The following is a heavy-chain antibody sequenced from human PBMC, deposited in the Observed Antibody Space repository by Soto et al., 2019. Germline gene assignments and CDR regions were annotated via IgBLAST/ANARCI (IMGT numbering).Heavy chain of an antibody. Sequence: GESLKISCNGSGYSFTNDWIGWVRQMPGKGLEWMGIIYPGDSDTRYRPSFQGQVTISVDKSISTAYLQWSSLKASDTAIYYCARHLYDYLDYWGQGTLVTVSS. V-gene: IGHV5-51*01. J-gene: IGHJ4*02. D-gene: IGHD3-16*01. CDR3: ARHLYDYLDY. CDR1: GYSFTNDW. CDR2: IYPGDSDT.